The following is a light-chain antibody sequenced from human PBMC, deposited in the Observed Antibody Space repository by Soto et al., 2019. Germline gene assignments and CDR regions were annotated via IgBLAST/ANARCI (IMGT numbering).Light chain of an antibody. J-gene: IGKJ4*01. Sequence: EIVMTQSPATLSVSPGERATLSCWASQSVSSNLAWHQQKPGQAPRLLIYGASTRATGIPARFSGSGSGTEFTLIISSLQSEDFAVYYCQQYSVWPFTFGGGSKVEIK. CDR3: QQYSVWPFT. CDR1: QSVSSN. V-gene: IGKV3-15*01. CDR2: GAS.